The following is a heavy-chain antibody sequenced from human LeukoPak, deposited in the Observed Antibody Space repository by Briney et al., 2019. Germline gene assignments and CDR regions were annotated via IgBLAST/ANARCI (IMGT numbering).Heavy chain of an antibody. CDR2: TYYRSKWYN. CDR1: GDSVSSNSAA. CDR3: ARGFHPRYYDSSGYYSNWFDP. J-gene: IGHJ5*02. V-gene: IGHV6-1*01. D-gene: IGHD3-22*01. Sequence: PSQTLSLTCAISGDSVSSNSAAWNWIRQSPSRGLEWLGRTYYRSKWYNDYAVSVKSRITINPDTSKNQFSLQLNSVTPEDTAVYYCARGFHPRYYDSSGYYSNWFDPWGQGTLVTVSS.